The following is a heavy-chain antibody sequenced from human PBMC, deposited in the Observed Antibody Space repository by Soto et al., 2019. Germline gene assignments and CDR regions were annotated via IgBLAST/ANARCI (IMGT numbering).Heavy chain of an antibody. J-gene: IGHJ3*02. CDR3: PSMTTVVTRGSVDAFDI. D-gene: IGHD4-17*01. V-gene: IGHV4-30-4*01. CDR2: IYYSGST. Sequence: PSETLSLTCTVSGGSISSGDYSWSWIRQPPRPALEWMGYIYYSGSTYYNPSLKSRVTISVDTSKNQFSLKLSSVTAADTAVYYCPSMTTVVTRGSVDAFDIWGQETMDTVSS. CDR1: GGSISSGDYS.